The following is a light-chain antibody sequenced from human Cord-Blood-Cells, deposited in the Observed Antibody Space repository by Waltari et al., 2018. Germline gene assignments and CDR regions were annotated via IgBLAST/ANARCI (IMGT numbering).Light chain of an antibody. CDR3: QSYDSSLSVV. J-gene: IGLJ1*01. CDR1: SSNIGAGYD. Sequence: QSVLTQPPSVSRAPGQRVTISCTGSSSNIGAGYDVHWYQQLPGTAPKLLIYGNSNRPSGVPDRFSGSKSGTSASLAITGLQAEDEADYYCQSYDSSLSVVFGTGTKVTVL. V-gene: IGLV1-40*01. CDR2: GNS.